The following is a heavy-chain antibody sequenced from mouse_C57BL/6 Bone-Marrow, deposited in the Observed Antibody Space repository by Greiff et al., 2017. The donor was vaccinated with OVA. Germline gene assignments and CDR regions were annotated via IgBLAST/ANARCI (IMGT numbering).Heavy chain of an antibody. CDR2: IDPSDSDT. J-gene: IGHJ3*01. Sequence: QVQLQQPGAELVRPGSSVKLSCKASGYTFTSYWMHWVKQRPIQGLEWIGNIDPSDSDTHYNQKFKDKATLTVDKSSSTAYMQLSSLTSEDSAVYYCARVGSSWFAYWGQGTLVTVSA. CDR1: GYTFTSYW. CDR3: ARVGSSWFAY. V-gene: IGHV1-52*01.